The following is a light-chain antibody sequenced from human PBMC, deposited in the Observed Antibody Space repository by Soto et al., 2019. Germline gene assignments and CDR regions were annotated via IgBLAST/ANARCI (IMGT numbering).Light chain of an antibody. V-gene: IGKV3-15*01. Sequence: EIVITQSPATLSVSPGERATLSCRASQSISTMLAWYQQKPGQAPRLLIYGASNLYTGVPSRFSGSRSGTEFTLTISSLQPEDFASYYCLQDYGDSWTFGQGTKVDIK. CDR3: LQDYGDSWT. CDR1: QSISTM. J-gene: IGKJ1*01. CDR2: GAS.